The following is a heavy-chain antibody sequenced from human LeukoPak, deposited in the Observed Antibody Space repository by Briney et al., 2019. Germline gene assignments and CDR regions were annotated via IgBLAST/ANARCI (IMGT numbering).Heavy chain of an antibody. J-gene: IGHJ4*02. D-gene: IGHD3-22*01. CDR2: IKQDGSEK. CDR1: GFTFSSYG. Sequence: GGSLRLSCAASGFTFSSYGMSWVRQAPGKGLEWVANIKQDGSEKYYVDSVKGRFTISRDNAKNSLYLQMNSLRVEDTAVYYCARGYYDTCLDWGQGTLVTASS. CDR3: ARGYYDTCLD. V-gene: IGHV3-7*04.